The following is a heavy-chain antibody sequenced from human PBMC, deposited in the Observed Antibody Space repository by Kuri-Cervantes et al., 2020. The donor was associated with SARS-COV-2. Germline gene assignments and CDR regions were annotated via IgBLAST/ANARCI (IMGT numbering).Heavy chain of an antibody. CDR2: MNPNSGNT. CDR1: ETTFPNYD. CDR3: ARGDARPPHYYYYYMDV. Sequence: ASVKVSCKAPETTFPNYDINWVRQATGQGLEWMGWMNPNSGNTGYAQKFQGRVTMTRNTSISTAYMELSSLRSEDTAVYYCARGDARPPHYYYYYMDVWGKGTTVTVSS. V-gene: IGHV1-8*01. D-gene: IGHD2-2*01. J-gene: IGHJ6*03.